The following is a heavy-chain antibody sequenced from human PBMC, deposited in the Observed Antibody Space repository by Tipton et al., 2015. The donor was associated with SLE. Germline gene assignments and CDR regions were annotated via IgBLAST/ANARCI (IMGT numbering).Heavy chain of an antibody. CDR3: ARDKLDIGSSCN. J-gene: IGHJ4*02. V-gene: IGHV4-61*09. D-gene: IGHD6-13*01. CDR2: IYTSGST. CDR1: GGSISSGSYY. Sequence: LRLSCTVSGGSISSGSYYWSWIRQPAGKGLEWIGYIYTSGSTNYNPSLKSRVTISVDTSKNQFSLKLSSVAAADTAVYYCARDKLDIGSSCNWGQGTLVTVSS.